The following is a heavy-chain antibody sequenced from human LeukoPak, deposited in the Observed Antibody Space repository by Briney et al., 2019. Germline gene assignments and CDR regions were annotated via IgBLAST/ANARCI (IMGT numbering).Heavy chain of an antibody. V-gene: IGHV1-18*01. CDR2: ISAYNGNT. J-gene: IGHJ3*02. CDR1: GYTFTSYG. CDR3: ASSSVLGYCSSTSNHVGELGCASDAFDI. D-gene: IGHD2-2*01. Sequence: ASVKVSCKASGYTFTSYGISWVRQAPGQGLEWMGWISAYNGNTNYAQKLQGRVTMTTDTSTSTAYMGLRSLRSDDTAVYYCASSSVLGYCSSTSNHVGELGCASDAFDIWGQGTMVTVSS.